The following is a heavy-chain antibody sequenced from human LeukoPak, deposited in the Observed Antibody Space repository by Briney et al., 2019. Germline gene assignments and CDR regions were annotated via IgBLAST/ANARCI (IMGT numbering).Heavy chain of an antibody. V-gene: IGHV4-39*01. J-gene: IGHJ4*02. CDR3: ATLGLLRGAGFNLATHFDF. CDR1: GVSISNNYYY. CDR2: VHYTGST. D-gene: IGHD1-26*01. Sequence: PSETLSLTCTVSGVSISNNYYYWAWIRQPPGKGLEMIGYVHYTGSTFYNSSLTSRVTISADTSQNQFSLSLTSVTAADTAVYYCATLGLLRGAGFNLATHFDFWGQGTLVTVSS.